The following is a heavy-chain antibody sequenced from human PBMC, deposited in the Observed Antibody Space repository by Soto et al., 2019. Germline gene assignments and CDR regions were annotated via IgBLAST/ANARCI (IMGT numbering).Heavy chain of an antibody. J-gene: IGHJ4*02. V-gene: IGHV3-23*01. CDR3: AKDRDDYRNYVFDY. CDR1: GFTFTNYA. Sequence: EVQLLESGGGLVQPGGSLRLSSAASGFTFTNYAMTWVRQAPGKGLEWVSISSGSGSGGSTNYADSVKGWFTISRDNSKNTLYLQMNSLRVEDTAVYYCAKDRDDYRNYVFDYWGQGTLVTVSS. D-gene: IGHD4-4*01. CDR2: SSGSGSGGST.